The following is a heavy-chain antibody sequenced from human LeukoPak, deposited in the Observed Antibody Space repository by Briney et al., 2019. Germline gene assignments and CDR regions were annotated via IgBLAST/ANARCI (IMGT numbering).Heavy chain of an antibody. J-gene: IGHJ4*02. CDR1: GYTFSSYP. V-gene: IGHV3-30*04. CDR2: ISADGSTI. CDR3: ARGGHGGDCYLY. Sequence: GGSLRLSCAASGYTFSSYPVSWVRQAPGKGLECVARISADGSTIHYADSVRGRVTISRDNSKNTLYLQMNTLRPEDTAVYYCARGGHGGDCYLYWGQGTLVTVSS. D-gene: IGHD2-21*02.